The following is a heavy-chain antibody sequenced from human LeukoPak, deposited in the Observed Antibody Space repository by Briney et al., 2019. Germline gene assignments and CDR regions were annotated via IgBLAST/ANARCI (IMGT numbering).Heavy chain of an antibody. Sequence: ASVKVSCKASGYILTGYYMHWVRQAPGQGLEWMGWINPNSGVTNYAQKFQGRVTMTRDTSISTAYMEVSNLRSDDTAVYYRARDHLEYYYASGTRYFDSWGQGTLVTVSS. CDR2: INPNSGVT. J-gene: IGHJ4*02. D-gene: IGHD3-10*01. CDR1: GYILTGYY. CDR3: ARDHLEYYYASGTRYFDS. V-gene: IGHV1-2*02.